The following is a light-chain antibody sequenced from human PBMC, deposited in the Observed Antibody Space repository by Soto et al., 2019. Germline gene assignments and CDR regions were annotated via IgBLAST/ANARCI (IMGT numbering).Light chain of an antibody. CDR1: QSISNW. CDR2: DAS. Sequence: DIQMTQSPSTLSASVGDRVTITCRASQSISNWLAWYQQRPGKAPKLLIYDASTVESWVPSRFSGSGSGTECTLTISGLRPDDFATYYCRQYNTSSYTFGQGTKLEIK. CDR3: RQYNTSSYT. V-gene: IGKV1-5*01. J-gene: IGKJ2*01.